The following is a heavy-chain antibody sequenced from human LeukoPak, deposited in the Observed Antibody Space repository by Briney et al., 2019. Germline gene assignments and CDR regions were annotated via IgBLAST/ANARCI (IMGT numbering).Heavy chain of an antibody. V-gene: IGHV3-21*05. CDR1: GFTFSNYG. J-gene: IGHJ2*01. CDR2: VSTDSTYT. Sequence: PGRSLRLSCAASGFTFSNYGMHWVRQAPGKGLEWLSYVSTDSTYTNYADSVKGRFTISRDNAKSSLYLQLNSLTAEDTAVYYCTREDNWYFDLWGRGTLVTVSS. CDR3: TREDNWYFDL.